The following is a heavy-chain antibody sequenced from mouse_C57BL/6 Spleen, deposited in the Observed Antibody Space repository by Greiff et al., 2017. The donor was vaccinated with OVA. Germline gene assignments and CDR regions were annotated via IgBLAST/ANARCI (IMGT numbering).Heavy chain of an antibody. V-gene: IGHV1-66*01. CDR1: GYSFTSYY. CDR2: IYPGSGNT. CDR3: AREEYSNYVYAMDY. J-gene: IGHJ4*01. Sequence: VKLQESGPELVKPGASVKISCKASGYSFTSYYIHWVKQRPGQGLEWIGWIYPGSGNTKYNEKFKGKATLTADTSSSTAYMQLSSLTSEDSAVYYCAREEYSNYVYAMDYWGQGTSVTVSS. D-gene: IGHD2-5*01.